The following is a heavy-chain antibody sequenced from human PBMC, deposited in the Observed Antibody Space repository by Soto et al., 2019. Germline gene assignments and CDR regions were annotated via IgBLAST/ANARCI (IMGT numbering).Heavy chain of an antibody. Sequence: GASVKVSCKASGYTMTSYYVHWVRQAPGQGLEWMGIINPSGGSTSYAQKFQGRVTMTRDTSTSTVYMELSSLRSEDTAVYYCARDQTSPPIPASALKDYWGQGTLVTVSS. J-gene: IGHJ4*02. CDR3: ARDQTSPPIPASALKDY. CDR2: INPSGGST. CDR1: GYTMTSYY. V-gene: IGHV1-46*01. D-gene: IGHD2-21*01.